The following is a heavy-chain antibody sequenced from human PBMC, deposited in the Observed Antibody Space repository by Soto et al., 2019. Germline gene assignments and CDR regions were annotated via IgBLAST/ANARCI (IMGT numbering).Heavy chain of an antibody. D-gene: IGHD2-2*01. J-gene: IGHJ6*02. CDR2: IKQDGTEK. Sequence: EVQLVESGGGLVQPGGSLRLSCAASGFTFSSYWMTWVRQAPGKGLEWVAYIKQDGTEKNYVDSVKGRFTISRDNAKNSLYLQMNSLGAEDTAVYYCARARSRGDVWGQGTTVIVSS. V-gene: IGHV3-7*05. CDR3: ARARSRGDV. CDR1: GFTFSSYW.